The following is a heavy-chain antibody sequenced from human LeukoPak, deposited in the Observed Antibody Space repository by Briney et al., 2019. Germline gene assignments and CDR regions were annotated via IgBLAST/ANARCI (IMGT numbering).Heavy chain of an antibody. D-gene: IGHD3-10*01. CDR2: IIPILGIA. CDR3: ARDMVRGLISYGMDV. V-gene: IGHV1-69*04. CDR1: GGTFSSYA. Sequence: ASVKVSCKASGGTFSSYAISWVRQAPGQGLEWMGRIIPILGIANYAQKFQGRVTITADKSTSTAYMELSSLRSEDTAVYYCARDMVRGLISYGMDVWGQGTTVTVSS. J-gene: IGHJ6*02.